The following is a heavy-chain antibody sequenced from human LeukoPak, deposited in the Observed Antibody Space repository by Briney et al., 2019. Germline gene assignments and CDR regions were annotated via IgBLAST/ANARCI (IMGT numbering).Heavy chain of an antibody. CDR3: ARADLGNGYSSAWFLN. CDR1: GFIFSSYS. D-gene: IGHD6-19*01. CDR2: ISSSSNYK. V-gene: IGHV3-21*01. J-gene: IGHJ4*02. Sequence: GGSLRLSCAASGFIFSSYSMNWVRQAPGKGLEWVSSISSSSNYKNYADSVRGRSTISRDNAKNSLYLQMNSLRTEDTAVYYCARADLGNGYSSAWFLNWGQGTLVTVSS.